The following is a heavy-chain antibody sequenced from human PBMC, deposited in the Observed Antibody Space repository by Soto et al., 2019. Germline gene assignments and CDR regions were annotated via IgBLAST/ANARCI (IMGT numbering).Heavy chain of an antibody. Sequence: QVQLVQSGAEVKKPGASVKVSCKASGYTFINYDIDWVRQATGQGLEWMGWMNPNSGNTGYAQKFQGRVTMTRNTSISTADMELSSLRSEDTAVYDCTKTRIAANYWGQGTLVTVS. J-gene: IGHJ4*02. CDR3: TKTRIAANY. CDR1: GYTFINYD. V-gene: IGHV1-8*01. D-gene: IGHD6-25*01. CDR2: MNPNSGNT.